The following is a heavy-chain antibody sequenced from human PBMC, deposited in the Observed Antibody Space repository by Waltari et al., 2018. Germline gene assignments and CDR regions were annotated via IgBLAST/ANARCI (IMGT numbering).Heavy chain of an antibody. CDR1: GGSLSGFH. D-gene: IGHD6-19*01. J-gene: IGHJ4*02. CDR2: ITLSGNT. CDR3: ARSVAGVGMEY. V-gene: IGHV4-34*02. Sequence: QVQLQQWGAGLLKPSETLSLSCDVPGGSLSGFHWTWIPQTPVKGLEWIGDITLSGNTNSNPSLKGRITVSLDTSRRQLSLRVTPMTAADTGVYFCARSVAGVGMEYWGQGTPVTVSS.